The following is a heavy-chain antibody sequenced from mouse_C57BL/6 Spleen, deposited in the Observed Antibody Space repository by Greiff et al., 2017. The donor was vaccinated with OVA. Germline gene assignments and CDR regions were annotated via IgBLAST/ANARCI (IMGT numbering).Heavy chain of an antibody. CDR2: IHPNSGST. V-gene: IGHV1-64*01. CDR3: AREEMVTTRTWFAY. Sequence: QVQLQQPGAELVKPGASVKLSCKASGYTFTSYWMHWVKQRPGQGLEWIGMIHPNSGSTNYNEKFKSKATLTVDKSSSTAYMQLSSLTSEDSAVYYCAREEMVTTRTWFAYWGQGTLVTVSA. J-gene: IGHJ3*01. D-gene: IGHD2-2*01. CDR1: GYTFTSYW.